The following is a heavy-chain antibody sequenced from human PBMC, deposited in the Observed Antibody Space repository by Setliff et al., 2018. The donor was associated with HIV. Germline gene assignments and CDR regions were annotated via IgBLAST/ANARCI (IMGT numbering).Heavy chain of an antibody. D-gene: IGHD1-26*01. Sequence: SETLSLTCTVSGGSMNSHYWSWIRQSPGRGLEWIGYIYYSVSTKYNPSLKSRVSMSIDTSKNQFSLKVEDTAVYYCARDATRGGDFDFWGQGTLVTVSS. CDR3: ARDATRGGDFDF. V-gene: IGHV4-59*11. CDR1: GGSMNSHY. CDR2: IYYSVST. J-gene: IGHJ4*02.